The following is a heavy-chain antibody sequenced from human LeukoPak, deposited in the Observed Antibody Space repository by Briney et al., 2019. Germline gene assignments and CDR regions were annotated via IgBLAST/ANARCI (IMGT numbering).Heavy chain of an antibody. J-gene: IGHJ4*02. CDR1: GFTFSNYA. CDR3: AKGAYDYAWGSPSDN. CDR2: ISGGGGTT. D-gene: IGHD3-16*01. Sequence: GGSLRLSCAASGFTFSNYAMSWVRQAPGKGLVWVSGISGGGGTTYYADSVKGRFTISRDNSKNTVYLQLNSLRAEDTAVYYCAKGAYDYAWGSPSDNWGQGTLVTVSS. V-gene: IGHV3-23*01.